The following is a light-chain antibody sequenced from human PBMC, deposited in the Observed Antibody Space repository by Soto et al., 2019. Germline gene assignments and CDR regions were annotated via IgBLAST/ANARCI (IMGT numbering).Light chain of an antibody. J-gene: IGKJ1*01. CDR3: KQYGGSPRT. CDR1: QSVSSSS. CDR2: DAS. Sequence: EIVLTQSPGTLSLSPGERATLSCRASQSVSSSSLAWYQQKRGQAPRLLIHDASSRATGIPDRFSGSGSGTDFTLTIRRLELEDFAVYYCKQYGGSPRTFGKGTKVEV. V-gene: IGKV3-20*01.